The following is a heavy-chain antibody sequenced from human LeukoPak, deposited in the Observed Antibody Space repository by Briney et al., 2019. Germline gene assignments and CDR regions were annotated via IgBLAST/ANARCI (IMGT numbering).Heavy chain of an antibody. CDR1: GGSFSGYY. V-gene: IGHV4-34*01. Sequence: SETLSLTCAVYGGSFSGYYWSWIRQPPGKGLEWIGEINHSGSTNYNPSLKSRVTISVDTSKNQFSLKLSSVTAADTAVYYCARAPSGDDPFDYWGQGTLVTVSS. CDR3: ARAPSGDDPFDY. D-gene: IGHD5-12*01. J-gene: IGHJ4*02. CDR2: INHSGST.